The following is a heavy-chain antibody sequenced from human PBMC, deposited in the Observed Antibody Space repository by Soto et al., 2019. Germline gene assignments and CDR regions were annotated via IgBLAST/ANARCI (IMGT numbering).Heavy chain of an antibody. J-gene: IGHJ6*02. Sequence: SETLSLTCTVSGGSISGDYYWNWIRQAPGKGLEWIGSIHYRGTTDYNPSLKSRITISLDRSKNQFALKLSSVTAADTAVYYCARVRDSFGLDVWGQGTTVTVSS. CDR3: ARVRDSFGLDV. V-gene: IGHV4-30-4*01. CDR1: GGSISGDYY. D-gene: IGHD2-15*01. CDR2: IHYRGTT.